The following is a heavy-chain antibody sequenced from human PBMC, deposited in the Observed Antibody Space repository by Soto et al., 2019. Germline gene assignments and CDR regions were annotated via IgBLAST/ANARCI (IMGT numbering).Heavy chain of an antibody. D-gene: IGHD1-26*01. CDR2: IYYSGST. J-gene: IGHJ4*02. Sequence: SETLSLTCTVSGGSISSYYWSWIRQPPGKGLEWIGYIYYSGSTNYNPSLKSRVTISVDTSKNQFSLKLSSVTAADTAVYYCARDLSTRGSYRYYFDYWGQGTLVTVSS. CDR3: ARDLSTRGSYRYYFDY. V-gene: IGHV4-59*01. CDR1: GGSISSYY.